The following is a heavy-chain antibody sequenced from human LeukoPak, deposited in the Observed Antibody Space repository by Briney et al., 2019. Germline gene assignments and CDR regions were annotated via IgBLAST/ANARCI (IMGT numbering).Heavy chain of an antibody. J-gene: IGHJ4*02. Sequence: GGSLRLSCAASGFTVSSNYMSWVRQAPGKGLERVSVIYSGGSTYYADSVKGRFTISRDNSKNTLYLQMNSLRAEDTAVYYCAKDGDYYDSSGSFDYWGQGTLVTVSS. CDR2: IYSGGST. D-gene: IGHD3-22*01. V-gene: IGHV3-53*01. CDR3: AKDGDYYDSSGSFDY. CDR1: GFTVSSNY.